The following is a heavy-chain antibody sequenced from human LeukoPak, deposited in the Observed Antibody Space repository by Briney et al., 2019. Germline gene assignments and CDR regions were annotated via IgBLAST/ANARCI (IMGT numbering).Heavy chain of an antibody. CDR1: GFTFSYYA. Sequence: GGSLRLSCAASGFTFSYYAMHWVRQAPGKGLEYVSAISSNGGSTYYANSVKGRFTVSRDNSKNTLYLQMGSLRAEDMAVYYCARGSGSYYNGNQYYMDVWGKGTTVTISS. CDR3: ARGSGSYYNGNQYYMDV. J-gene: IGHJ6*03. CDR2: ISSNGGST. D-gene: IGHD3-10*01. V-gene: IGHV3-64*01.